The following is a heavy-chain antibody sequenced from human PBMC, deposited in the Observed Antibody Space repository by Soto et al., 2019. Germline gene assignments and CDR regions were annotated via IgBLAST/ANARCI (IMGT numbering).Heavy chain of an antibody. Sequence: PGGSLRLSCAASGFTFSNAWMNWVRQAPGKGLEWVGRIKSKTDGGTTDYAAPVKGRFTISRDNAKNSLYLQMNSLRAEDTALYYCARDPFYSNSFDYWGQGTLVTVSS. CDR2: IKSKTDGGTT. J-gene: IGHJ4*02. CDR3: ARDPFYSNSFDY. D-gene: IGHD4-4*01. CDR1: GFTFSNAW. V-gene: IGHV3-15*07.